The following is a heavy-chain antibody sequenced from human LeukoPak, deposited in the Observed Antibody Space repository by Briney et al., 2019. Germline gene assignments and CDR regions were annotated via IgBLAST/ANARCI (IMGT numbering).Heavy chain of an antibody. CDR3: ARVPYYYDSSGYGPDFDY. CDR2: IYYSGST. CDR1: GGSISSGGYY. J-gene: IGHJ4*02. V-gene: IGHV4-31*03. Sequence: SETLSLTCTVSGGSISSGGYYWSWLRQHPGKGLEWIGYIYYSGSTYYNPSLKSRVTISVDTSKNQFSLKLSSVTAADTAVYYCARVPYYYDSSGYGPDFDYWGQGTLVTVSS. D-gene: IGHD3-22*01.